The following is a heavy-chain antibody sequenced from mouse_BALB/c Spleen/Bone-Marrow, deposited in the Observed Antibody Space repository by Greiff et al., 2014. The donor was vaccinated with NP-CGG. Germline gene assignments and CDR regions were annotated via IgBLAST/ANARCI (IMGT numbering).Heavy chain of an antibody. J-gene: IGHJ4*01. CDR1: GFTFSDYY. D-gene: IGHD2-3*01. V-gene: IGHV5-4*02. Sequence: EVQVVESGGGLVKPGGSLKLSCAASGFTFSDYYMYWVGQTPEKRLEWVATISDGGSYTYYPDSVKGRFTISRDNVKNNLYLQMSSLKSEDTAMYYCARGPHDDDMDYWGQGTSVTVSS. CDR3: ARGPHDDDMDY. CDR2: ISDGGSYT.